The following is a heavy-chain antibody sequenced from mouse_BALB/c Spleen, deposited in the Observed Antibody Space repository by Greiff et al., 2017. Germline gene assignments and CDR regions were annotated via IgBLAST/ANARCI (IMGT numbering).Heavy chain of an antibody. CDR2: ISYDGSN. J-gene: IGHJ3*01. CDR1: GYSITSGYY. V-gene: IGHV3-6*02. D-gene: IGHD1-1*01. CDR3: ARDAYGSSYAWFAY. Sequence: EVKLMESGPGLVKPSQSLSLTCSVTGYSITSGYYWNWIRQFPGNKLEWMGYISYDGSNNYNPSLKNRISITRDTSKNQFFLKLNSVTTEDTATYYCARDAYGSSYAWFAYWGQGTLVTVSA.